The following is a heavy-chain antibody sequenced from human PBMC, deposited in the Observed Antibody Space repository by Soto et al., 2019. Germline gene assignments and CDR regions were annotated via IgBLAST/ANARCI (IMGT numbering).Heavy chain of an antibody. J-gene: IGHJ6*02. D-gene: IGHD6-13*01. CDR2: IYYSGST. Sequence: TLSLTCTVSGGSISSSSYYWGWIRQPPGKGLEWIGSIYYSGSTYYNPSLKSRVTISVDTSKNQFSLKLSSVTAADTAVYYCARARIAAAGTNYYGMDVWGQGTTVTVSS. V-gene: IGHV4-39*01. CDR1: GGSISSSSYY. CDR3: ARARIAAAGTNYYGMDV.